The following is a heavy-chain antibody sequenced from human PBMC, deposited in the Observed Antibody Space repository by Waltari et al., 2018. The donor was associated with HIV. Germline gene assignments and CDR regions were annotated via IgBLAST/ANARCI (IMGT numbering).Heavy chain of an antibody. Sequence: QVQLVESGGGVVQPGRSLRLSCAASGFIFSTYAVHWVRQAPGDGLEWVSLRSDDGSDESYADSVKGRFTISRDNSKNTLYLQMNSLRAEDTAVYYCARAPPYSTRWFYDAFDIWGQGTMVTVSS. V-gene: IGHV3-30*01. CDR3: ARAPPYSTRWFYDAFDI. J-gene: IGHJ3*02. CDR1: GFIFSTYA. D-gene: IGHD6-13*01. CDR2: RSDDGSDE.